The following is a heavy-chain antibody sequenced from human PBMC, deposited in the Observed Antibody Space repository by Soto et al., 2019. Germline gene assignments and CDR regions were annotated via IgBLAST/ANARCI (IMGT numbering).Heavy chain of an antibody. CDR1: GFTVSSNY. CDR2: IYSGGST. D-gene: IGHD6-19*01. CDR3: ARDGSSGRKDYYYYGMDV. Sequence: GGSLRLSCAASGFTVSSNYMSWVRQAPGKGLEWVSVIYSGGSTYYADSVKGRFTISRDNSKNTLYLQMNSLRAEDTAVYYCARDGSSGRKDYYYYGMDVWGQGTTVTVSS. V-gene: IGHV3-53*01. J-gene: IGHJ6*02.